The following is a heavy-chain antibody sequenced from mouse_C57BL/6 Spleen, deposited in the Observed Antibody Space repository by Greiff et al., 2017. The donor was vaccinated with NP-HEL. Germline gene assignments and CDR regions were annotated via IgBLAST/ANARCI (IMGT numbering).Heavy chain of an antibody. CDR2: ISSGSSTI. V-gene: IGHV5-17*01. J-gene: IGHJ3*01. D-gene: IGHD2-4*01. CDR1: GFTFSDYG. Sequence: EVKLMESGGGLVKPGGSLKLSCAASGFTFSDYGMHWVRQAPEKGLEWVAYISSGSSTIYYADTVKGRFTISRDNAKNTLFLQMTSLRSEDTAMYYCARNDYDRDWFAYWGQGTLVTVSA. CDR3: ARNDYDRDWFAY.